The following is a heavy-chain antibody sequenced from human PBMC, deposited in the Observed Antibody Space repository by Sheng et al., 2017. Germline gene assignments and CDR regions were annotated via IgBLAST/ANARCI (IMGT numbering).Heavy chain of an antibody. J-gene: IGHJ3*02. D-gene: IGHD3-16*01. CDR1: GFIVNTVY. CDR2: MYSSGNS. CDR3: AKLQGLAAFDI. Sequence: EVHLVESGGGLAQPGGSLRLSCAASGFIVNTVYMSWVRQAPGKGLEWVSVMYSSGNSYYADSVKGRFTISRDISKNTLSLQMNRLRVEDTALYYCAKLQGLAAFDIWGRGTMVTVSS. V-gene: IGHV3-66*04.